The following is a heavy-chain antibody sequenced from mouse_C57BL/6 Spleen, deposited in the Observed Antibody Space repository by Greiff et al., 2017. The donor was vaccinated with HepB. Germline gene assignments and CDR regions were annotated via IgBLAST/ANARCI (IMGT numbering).Heavy chain of an antibody. CDR2: IVPETGGT. J-gene: IGHJ2*01. CDR3: TRSWVLRFYFDY. CDR1: GYTFTDYE. Sequence: QVQLKQSGAELVRPGASVTLSCKASGYTFTDYEMHWVKQTPVHGLEWIGAIVPETGGTAYNQKFKGKAILTADKSSSTAYMELRSLTSEDSAVYYCTRSWVLRFYFDYWGQGTTLTVSS. V-gene: IGHV1-15*01. D-gene: IGHD1-1*01.